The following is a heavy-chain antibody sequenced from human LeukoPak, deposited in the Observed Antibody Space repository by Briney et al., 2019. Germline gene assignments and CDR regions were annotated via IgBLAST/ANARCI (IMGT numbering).Heavy chain of an antibody. CDR1: GFTISSYW. CDR3: VREARGYHYTYFDY. D-gene: IGHD5-18*01. J-gene: IGHJ4*02. V-gene: IGHV3-7*01. Sequence: PGGSLRLSCAASGFTISSYWMNWVRQAPGKGLEWVANVDPDGSGKYYIDSVKGRFTVSREDAKNSLYLQMNSLRAGDTAVYYCVREARGYHYTYFDYWGQGSLVTVSS. CDR2: VDPDGSGK.